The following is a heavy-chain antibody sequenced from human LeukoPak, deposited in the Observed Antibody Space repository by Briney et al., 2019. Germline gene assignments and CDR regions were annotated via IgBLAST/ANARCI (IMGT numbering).Heavy chain of an antibody. CDR3: ARDCGYADYFGGGLDP. Sequence: GGSLRLSCAASGFTFSDYYMTWIRQAPGKGLEWVSYISSSGTTIYYADSVKGRFTISRDNARRSLYLQMNSLRAEDTAIYYCARDCGYADYFGGGLDPWGQGTLVTVSS. CDR2: ISSSGTTI. V-gene: IGHV3-11*01. J-gene: IGHJ5*02. CDR1: GFTFSDYY. D-gene: IGHD4-17*01.